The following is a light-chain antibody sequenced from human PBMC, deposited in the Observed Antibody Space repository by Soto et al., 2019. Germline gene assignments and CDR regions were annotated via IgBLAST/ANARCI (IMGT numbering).Light chain of an antibody. CDR1: QSVSSSS. Sequence: IVFTQFPRTLSLYPGERATLYCRASQSVSSSSLAWYQQRRGQAPRLLIHGASSRATGIPDRFSGSGSGTDFTLTISRLEPEDFAVYYCQQYGSSPRTFGQGSKADI. V-gene: IGKV3-20*01. CDR2: GAS. J-gene: IGKJ1*01. CDR3: QQYGSSPRT.